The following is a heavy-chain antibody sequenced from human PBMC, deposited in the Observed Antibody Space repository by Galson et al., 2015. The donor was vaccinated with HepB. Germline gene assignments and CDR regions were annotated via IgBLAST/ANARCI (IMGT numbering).Heavy chain of an antibody. Sequence: SVKVSCKASGYTFTSYYMHWVRQAPGRGLEWMGIINPSGGSTSYAQNFRGRVTMTRDTSTSTVYMELSSLRSEDTAVYYCARGHTSAMTTMAPDYWGQGTQVTVSS. CDR1: GYTFTSYY. V-gene: IGHV1-46*01. CDR3: ARGHTSAMTTMAPDY. J-gene: IGHJ4*02. CDR2: INPSGGST. D-gene: IGHD5-24*01.